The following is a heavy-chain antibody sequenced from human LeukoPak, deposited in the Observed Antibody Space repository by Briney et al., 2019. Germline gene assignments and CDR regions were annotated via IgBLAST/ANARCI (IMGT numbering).Heavy chain of an antibody. Sequence: GGSLRLSCAASGFTFSSYEMNWVRQAPGKGLEWVSYISSSTSPIYYADSVKGRFTISRDNAKNSLYLQMNSLRAEDTAVYSCARDKTRGLGYSYSKSGNYFDYWGQGTLVTVSS. CDR1: GFTFSSYE. CDR2: ISSSTSPI. V-gene: IGHV3-48*03. CDR3: ARDKTRGLGYSYSKSGNYFDY. J-gene: IGHJ4*02. D-gene: IGHD5-18*01.